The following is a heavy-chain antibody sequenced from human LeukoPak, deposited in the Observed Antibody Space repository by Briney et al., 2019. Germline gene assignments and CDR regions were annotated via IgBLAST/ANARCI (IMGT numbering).Heavy chain of an antibody. V-gene: IGHV3-23*01. CDR1: GFTFSLYA. CDR2: ISGSGGST. Sequence: GGSLRLSCAASGFTFSLYAMSWVRQAPGKGLEWVSGISGSGGSTYYADSVKGRFTISRDNSKNTLYLQMNSLRAEDTAVYYCAKDGSWYSSSPNWFDPWGQGTLVTVSS. D-gene: IGHD6-19*01. J-gene: IGHJ5*02. CDR3: AKDGSWYSSSPNWFDP.